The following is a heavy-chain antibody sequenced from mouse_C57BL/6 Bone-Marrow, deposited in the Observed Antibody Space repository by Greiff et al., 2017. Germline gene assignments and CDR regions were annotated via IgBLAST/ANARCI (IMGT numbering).Heavy chain of an antibody. CDR1: GYSFIGYF. CDR2: INPYNGDT. Sequence: EVKLQESGPELVKPGDSVKISCKASGYSFIGYFMNWVMQSHGKSLEWIGRINPYNGDTFYNQKFKGKATLTVDNSSSTDNMELRSLTSEDSAVYDCARPLRFYGSSGYAMDYRGQGTSGTVSS. J-gene: IGHJ4*01. V-gene: IGHV1-20*01. D-gene: IGHD1-1*01. CDR3: ARPLRFYGSSGYAMDY.